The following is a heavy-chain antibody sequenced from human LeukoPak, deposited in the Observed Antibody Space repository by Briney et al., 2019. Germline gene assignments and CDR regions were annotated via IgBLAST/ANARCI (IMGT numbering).Heavy chain of an antibody. CDR3: ARRGGSSGYGPDAFDI. D-gene: IGHD3-22*01. V-gene: IGHV1-24*01. CDR2: FDPEDGET. Sequence: ASVKVSCKVSGYTLTELSMHWVRQAPGKGLEWMGGFDPEDGETIYAQKLQGRVTMTTDTSTSTAYMELRSLRSDDTAVYYCARRGGSSGYGPDAFDIWGQGTMVTVSS. J-gene: IGHJ3*02. CDR1: GYTLTELS.